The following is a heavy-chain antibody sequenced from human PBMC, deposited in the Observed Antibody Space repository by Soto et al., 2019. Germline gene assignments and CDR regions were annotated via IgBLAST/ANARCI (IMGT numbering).Heavy chain of an antibody. CDR3: ARGDLTPFDY. Sequence: QVQLVQSGAEVKKPGASVKVSCKASGYTFTSYAMHWVRQAPGQRLEWMGWINAGNGNTKYSQKFPGRVTIXXDTAASTAYMELSSLRSEDTAVYYCARGDLTPFDYWGQGTLVTVSS. V-gene: IGHV1-3*01. CDR1: GYTFTSYA. J-gene: IGHJ4*02. CDR2: INAGNGNT. D-gene: IGHD7-27*01.